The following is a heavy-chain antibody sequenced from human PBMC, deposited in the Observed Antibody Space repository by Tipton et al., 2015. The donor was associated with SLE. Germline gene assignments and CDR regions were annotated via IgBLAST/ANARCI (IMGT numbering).Heavy chain of an antibody. V-gene: IGHV3-23*01. CDR2: ISGSGGST. D-gene: IGHD5-18*01. J-gene: IGHJ4*02. CDR3: AKVDRTNMVTSFDY. Sequence: GSLRLSCAASGFTFSSYAMSWVRQAPGKGLEWVSAISGSGGSTYYADSVKGRFTISRDNAKNSLYLQLNSLRAEDTAVYYCAKVDRTNMVTSFDYWGQGTLVTVSS. CDR1: GFTFSSYA.